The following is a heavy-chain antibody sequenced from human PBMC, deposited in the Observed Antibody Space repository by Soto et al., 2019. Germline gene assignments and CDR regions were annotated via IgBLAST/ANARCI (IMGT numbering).Heavy chain of an antibody. V-gene: IGHV4-31*03. CDR1: GGSISSGGYY. Sequence: QVQLQESGPGLVKPSQTLSLTCTVSGGSISSGGYYWSWIRQHPGKGLEWIGYIYYSGTTYYNPSLKSRVTISVDTSKNQFSLKLSSVTAADTAMYYCARDQGPYYFDYWGQGTLVTVSS. CDR3: ARDQGPYYFDY. J-gene: IGHJ4*02. CDR2: IYYSGTT.